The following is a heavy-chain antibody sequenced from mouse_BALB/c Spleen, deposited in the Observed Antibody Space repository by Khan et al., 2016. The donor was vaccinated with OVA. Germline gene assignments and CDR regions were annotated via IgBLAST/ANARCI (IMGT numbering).Heavy chain of an antibody. CDR2: INPSTGYT. D-gene: IGHD1-1*01. Sequence: QVQLQQSGAELAKPGASVKMSCKASGYTFINYWILWVKQRPGQGLEWFGYINPSTGYTEYNQNFKDKATLTADKSSSPAYMQLSSLTSEDSAVYYCARRGLRGDFDYWGQGTTLTVSS. V-gene: IGHV1-7*01. CDR3: ARRGLRGDFDY. CDR1: GYTFINYW. J-gene: IGHJ2*01.